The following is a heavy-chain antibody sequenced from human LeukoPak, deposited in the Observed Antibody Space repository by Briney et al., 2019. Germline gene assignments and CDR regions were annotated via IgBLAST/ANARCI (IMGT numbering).Heavy chain of an antibody. D-gene: IGHD3-10*02. CDR2: IYYSGST. Sequence: SETLSLTCTVSGGSISSSSYYWGWIRQPPGKGLEWIGSIYYSGSTYYNPSLKSRVTISVDTSKNQFSLKLSSVTAADTAVYYCARMLQVRTFDYWGQGTLVTVSS. CDR1: GGSISSSSYY. J-gene: IGHJ4*02. CDR3: ARMLQVRTFDY. V-gene: IGHV4-39*07.